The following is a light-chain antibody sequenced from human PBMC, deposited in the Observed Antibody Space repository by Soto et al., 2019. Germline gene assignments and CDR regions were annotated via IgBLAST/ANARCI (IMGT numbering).Light chain of an antibody. CDR1: SSDVGSYNL. V-gene: IGLV2-23*01. Sequence: QSALTQPASVSGSPGQSSTISCTGTSSDVGSYNLVSWYQQHPGKAPKLMIYEGSKRPSGVSNRFSGSKSGNTASLTISGLQAEDEADYYCCSYAGSSTWVFGRGTKLTVL. J-gene: IGLJ3*02. CDR2: EGS. CDR3: CSYAGSSTWV.